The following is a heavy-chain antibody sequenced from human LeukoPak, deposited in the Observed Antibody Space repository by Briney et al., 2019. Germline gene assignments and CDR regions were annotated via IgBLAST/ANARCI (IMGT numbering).Heavy chain of an antibody. CDR2: IDWDDDK. Sequence: SGPALVKPTQTLTLTCTFSGFSLSTSGMCVSWIRQPPGKALEWLALIDWDDDKYYSTSLKTRLTISKDTSKNQVVLTMTNMDPVDTATYYCARIRRYSSGWSAFDIWGQGTMVTVSS. D-gene: IGHD6-19*01. CDR1: GFSLSTSGMC. CDR3: ARIRRYSSGWSAFDI. V-gene: IGHV2-70*01. J-gene: IGHJ3*02.